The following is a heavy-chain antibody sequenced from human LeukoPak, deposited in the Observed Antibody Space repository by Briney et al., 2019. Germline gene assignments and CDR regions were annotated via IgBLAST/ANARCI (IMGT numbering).Heavy chain of an antibody. J-gene: IGHJ4*02. CDR3: ARVDCSGGSCYFDY. CDR1: GFTFSSYG. CDR2: ISSSGTTI. Sequence: GGSLRLSCAASGFTFSSYGMSWVRQAPGKGLEWVSYISSSGTTIYYADSVKGRFTISGDNAKNTLDLQMSSLRAEDTAVYYCARVDCSGGSCYFDYWGQGTLVTVSS. V-gene: IGHV3-48*04. D-gene: IGHD2-15*01.